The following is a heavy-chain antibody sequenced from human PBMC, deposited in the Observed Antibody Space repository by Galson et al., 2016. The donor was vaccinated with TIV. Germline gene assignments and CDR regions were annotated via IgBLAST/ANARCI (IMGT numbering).Heavy chain of an antibody. CDR2: IYVRGSI. V-gene: IGHV4-4*07. D-gene: IGHD3-3*01. CDR1: GGSIRSYY. J-gene: IGHJ6*02. CDR3: ATPGYDCWSDRSAMDV. Sequence: SETLSLTCTVSGGSIRSYYCNWIRQPAGKGLEWIGRIYVRGSINYNPSLKSRVTMSVDTSNNQFTLKLRSVTAAATAVYYCATPGYDCWSDRSAMDVWGQGTTVTVSS.